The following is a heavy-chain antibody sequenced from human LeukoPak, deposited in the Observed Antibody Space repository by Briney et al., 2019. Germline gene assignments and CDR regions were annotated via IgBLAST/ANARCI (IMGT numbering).Heavy chain of an antibody. CDR3: ARHDAGIAARPFDN. CDR2: IHASGPT. CDR1: GSSISTYY. D-gene: IGHD6-6*01. J-gene: IGHJ4*02. V-gene: IGHV4-4*09. Sequence: SEPLSLTCTVSGSSISTYYWSWIRRPPGKGLEWIAYIHASGPTNYNPSLKSRITISVDTSKNQFSLKLSSVTAADTAVYYCARHDAGIAARPFDNWGQGTLVTVSS.